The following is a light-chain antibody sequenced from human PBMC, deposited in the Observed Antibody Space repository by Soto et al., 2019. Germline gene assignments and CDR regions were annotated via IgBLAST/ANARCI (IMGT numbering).Light chain of an antibody. J-gene: IGLJ2*01. V-gene: IGLV3-9*01. CDR3: QVWDSNTAHVL. CDR1: NVGSKN. CDR2: RDS. Sequence: SYELTQPLSVSVALGQTATISCGGDNVGSKNVQWYRRKPGQAPLMVIYRDSGRPSEIPERFSGSHSGNTATLTITRAQGGDEADYYCQVWDSNTAHVLFGGGTKLTVL.